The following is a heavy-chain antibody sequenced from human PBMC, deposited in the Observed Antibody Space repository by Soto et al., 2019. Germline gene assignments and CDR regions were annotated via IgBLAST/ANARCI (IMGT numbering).Heavy chain of an antibody. Sequence: ASVKVSCKASGYTFTSYGISWVRQAPGQGLEWMGWISAYNGNTNYAQKLQGRVTMTTDTSTSTAYMELRSLRSDATAVCFCARVLGRFGVVAIFDYWGQGTLVTVSS. V-gene: IGHV1-18*01. CDR3: ARVLGRFGVVAIFDY. CDR1: GYTFTSYG. CDR2: ISAYNGNT. J-gene: IGHJ4*02. D-gene: IGHD3-3*01.